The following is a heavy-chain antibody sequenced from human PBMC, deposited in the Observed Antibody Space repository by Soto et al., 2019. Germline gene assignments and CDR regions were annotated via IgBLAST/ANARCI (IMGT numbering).Heavy chain of an antibody. Sequence: QVQLVQSGAEVKKPGSSVKVSCKASGDTFSSYTISWVRQAPGQGLEWMGRIIPILGIANYAQKFQGRVTITADKSTSTAYMELSSLRSEDTAVYYCARHSGYCSGGSCYPLGYMDVWGKGTTVTVSS. CDR1: GDTFSSYT. V-gene: IGHV1-69*02. J-gene: IGHJ6*03. CDR3: ARHSGYCSGGSCYPLGYMDV. CDR2: IIPILGIA. D-gene: IGHD2-15*01.